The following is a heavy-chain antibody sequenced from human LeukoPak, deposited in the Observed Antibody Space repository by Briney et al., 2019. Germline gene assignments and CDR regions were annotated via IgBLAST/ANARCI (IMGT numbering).Heavy chain of an antibody. Sequence: SETLSLTCTVSGYSISSGYYWGWIRQPPGKGLEWIGSIYHSGSTYYNPSLKSRVTISVDTSKNQFSLKLSSVTAADTAVYYCARDHGVTMTVVVGFDYWGQGTLVTVSS. V-gene: IGHV4-38-2*02. CDR1: GYSISSGYY. D-gene: IGHD3-22*01. CDR2: IYHSGST. CDR3: ARDHGVTMTVVVGFDY. J-gene: IGHJ4*02.